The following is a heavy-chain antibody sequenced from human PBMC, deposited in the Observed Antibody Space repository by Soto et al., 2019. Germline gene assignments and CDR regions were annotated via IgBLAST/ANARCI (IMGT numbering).Heavy chain of an antibody. Sequence: SLRLSCAASGFTFSSYSMNCVRQAPGKGLEWVSSISSSSSYIYYAAPVKGRFTISRDDSKNTLYLQMNSLKTEETAVYYCTTSRRMSGHYWGQGTLVTVSS. CDR3: TTSRRMSGHY. J-gene: IGHJ4*02. CDR2: ISSSSSYI. D-gene: IGHD3-10*01. CDR1: GFTFSSYS. V-gene: IGHV3-21*03.